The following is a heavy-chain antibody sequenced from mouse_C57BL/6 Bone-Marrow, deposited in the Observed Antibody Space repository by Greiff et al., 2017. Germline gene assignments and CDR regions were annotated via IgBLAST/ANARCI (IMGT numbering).Heavy chain of an antibody. CDR3: ARDNYSNWKYYFDY. CDR2: ISDGGSYT. D-gene: IGHD2-5*01. Sequence: EVQLVESGGGLVKPGGSLKLSCAASGFTFSSYAMSWVRQTPEKRLEWVATISDGGSYTYYPDNVKGRFTISRDNAKNNLYLQMSHLKSEDTAMYYCARDNYSNWKYYFDYWGQGTTLTVSS. V-gene: IGHV5-4*01. CDR1: GFTFSSYA. J-gene: IGHJ2*01.